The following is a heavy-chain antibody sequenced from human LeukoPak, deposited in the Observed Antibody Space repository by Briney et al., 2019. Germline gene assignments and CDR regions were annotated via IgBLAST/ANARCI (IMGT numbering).Heavy chain of an antibody. V-gene: IGHV3-15*01. D-gene: IGHD3-22*01. CDR3: ARDLYYYDSSGYGGYYYYYGMDV. J-gene: IGHJ6*02. Sequence: GGSLRLSCAVSGFTFNNAWMNWVRQAPGKGLEWVGRIKSKSDGATTDYAGPVKGRFTISRDDSKKMLYLQMDGLRTEDTAVYYCARDLYYYDSSGYGGYYYYYGMDVWGQGTTVTVSS. CDR2: IKSKSDGATT. CDR1: GFTFNNAW.